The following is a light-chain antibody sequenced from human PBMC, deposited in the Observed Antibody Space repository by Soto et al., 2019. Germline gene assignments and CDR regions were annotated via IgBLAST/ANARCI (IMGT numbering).Light chain of an antibody. Sequence: QSALTQPASVSGSPGQSIAISCTGTNSDVGGYNYVSWYQHHPGKAPKLILYDVTSRPSGVSDRFSGSKSGNTASLTISGLQAEDEADYYCYSYTTSSVWVXGGGTKLTVL. V-gene: IGLV2-14*03. CDR2: DVT. J-gene: IGLJ3*02. CDR1: NSDVGGYNY. CDR3: YSYTTSSVWV.